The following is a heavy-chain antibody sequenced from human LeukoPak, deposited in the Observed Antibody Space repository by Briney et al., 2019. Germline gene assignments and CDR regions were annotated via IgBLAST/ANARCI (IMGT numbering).Heavy chain of an antibody. D-gene: IGHD3-10*01. CDR3: ARERVRGSGVIDY. CDR2: IYYSGST. V-gene: IGHV4-59*01. CDR1: GGSISSYY. Sequence: SETLSLICSVSGGSISSYYWSWIRQPPGKGLEWIGYIYYSGSTHYNPSLESRVTISVDTSKNQFSLKLSSVTAADTAVYYCARERVRGSGVIDYWGQGTLFTVSS. J-gene: IGHJ4*02.